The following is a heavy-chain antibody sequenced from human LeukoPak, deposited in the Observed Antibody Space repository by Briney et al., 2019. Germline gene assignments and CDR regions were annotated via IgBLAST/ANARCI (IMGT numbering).Heavy chain of an antibody. CDR2: ISGVGYST. V-gene: IGHV3-23*01. J-gene: IGHJ6*03. D-gene: IGHD3-3*01. Sequence: GVSLRLPCAASGLTFSNYAMNWVRQAPGKGLEWVSAISGVGYSTHYAESAKGRFTMSRNNSKNTVYLQMNRLKVEDPAFYYCAKRADGWSGVTCYYYYMDVWGKGTTVTVSS. CDR1: GLTFSNYA. CDR3: AKRADGWSGVTCYYYYMDV.